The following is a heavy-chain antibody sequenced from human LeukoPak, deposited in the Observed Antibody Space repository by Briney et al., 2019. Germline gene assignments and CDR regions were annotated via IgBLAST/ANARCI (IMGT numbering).Heavy chain of an antibody. V-gene: IGHV3-7*01. Sequence: GGSLRLSCAASGFTFSSYAMHWVRQAPGAGLEWLANINQDGSEKYYVDSVKGRFTISRDNAKNSLFLQMNTLGVEDTAVYYCARGTVETPGSDYWGQGTLVTVSS. J-gene: IGHJ4*02. D-gene: IGHD4-23*01. CDR3: ARGTVETPGSDY. CDR1: GFTFSSYA. CDR2: INQDGSEK.